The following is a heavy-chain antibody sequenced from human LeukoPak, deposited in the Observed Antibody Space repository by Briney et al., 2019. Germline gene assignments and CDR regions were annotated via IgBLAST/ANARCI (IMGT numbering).Heavy chain of an antibody. V-gene: IGHV4-59*08. CDR1: GGSISSYY. J-gene: IGHJ6*02. CDR3: ARLFPGAVAGYYYYYGMDV. D-gene: IGHD6-19*01. Sequence: SETLSLTCTVSGGSISSYYRSWIRQPPGKGLEWIGYIYYSGSTNYNPSLKSRVTISVDTSKNQFSLKLSSVTAADTAVYYCARLFPGAVAGYYYYYGMDVWGQGTTVTVSS. CDR2: IYYSGST.